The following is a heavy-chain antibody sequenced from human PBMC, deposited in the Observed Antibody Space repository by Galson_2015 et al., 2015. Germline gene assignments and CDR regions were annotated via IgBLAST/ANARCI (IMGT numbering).Heavy chain of an antibody. Sequence: CAISGDSVSSNSAAWNWIRQSPSRGLEWLGRTYYRSKWYNDYAVSVKSRITINPDTSKNQFSLQLNSVTPEDTAVYYCARDFYLEQLAQYYYMDVWGKGTTVTVSS. CDR1: GDSVSSNSAA. J-gene: IGHJ6*03. V-gene: IGHV6-1*01. CDR2: TYYRSKWYN. CDR3: ARDFYLEQLAQYYYMDV. D-gene: IGHD6-13*01.